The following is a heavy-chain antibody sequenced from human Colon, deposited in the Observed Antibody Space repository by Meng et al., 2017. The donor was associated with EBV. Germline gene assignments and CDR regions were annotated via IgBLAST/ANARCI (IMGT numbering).Heavy chain of an antibody. Sequence: HLQLQHSRPRLVTPSESLSRICPVSGDPIPSSDFFWGWIRQPPGKGLEWIGNIDYTGSPSYTPSLKSRVTISLDTSKNQFSLKLSSVTAADTAVYFCARDGNKDGDSDYWGQGTLVTVSS. CDR3: ARDGNKDGDSDY. CDR2: IDYTGSP. CDR1: GDPIPSSDFF. D-gene: IGHD4-17*01. V-gene: IGHV4-39*07. J-gene: IGHJ4*02.